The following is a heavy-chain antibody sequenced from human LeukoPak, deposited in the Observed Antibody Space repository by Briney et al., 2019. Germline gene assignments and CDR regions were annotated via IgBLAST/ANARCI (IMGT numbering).Heavy chain of an antibody. CDR3: ARNGMGFGTYYYYGMDV. D-gene: IGHD3-10*01. CDR2: INPNSGGT. CDR1: GYTFTSYG. V-gene: IGHV1-2*02. J-gene: IGHJ6*02. Sequence: ASVKVSCKASGYTFTSYGISWVRQAPGQGLEWMGWINPNSGGTNYAQKFQGRVTMTRDTSISTAYMELSRLRSDDTAVYYCARNGMGFGTYYYYGMDVWGQGTTVTVSS.